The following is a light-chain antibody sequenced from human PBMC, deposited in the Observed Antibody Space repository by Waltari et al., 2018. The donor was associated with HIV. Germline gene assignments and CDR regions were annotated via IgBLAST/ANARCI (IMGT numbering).Light chain of an antibody. V-gene: IGKV3-15*01. Sequence: ETVMTQSPATLSVSPGERATLSCWRSHSVRTNLAWYQQKAGQAPRLLIYGTTARATGIPARFSGSGSGTEFTLTISSLQSEDFAVYYCQQYNSWPTFGQGTKVEIK. CDR1: HSVRTN. CDR3: QQYNSWPT. CDR2: GTT. J-gene: IGKJ1*01.